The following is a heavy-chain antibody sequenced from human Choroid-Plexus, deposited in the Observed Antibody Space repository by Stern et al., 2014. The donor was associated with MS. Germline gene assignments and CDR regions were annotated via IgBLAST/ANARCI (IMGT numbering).Heavy chain of an antibody. V-gene: IGHV3-30*18. CDR3: AKDRQYLTYFFDH. CDR1: GFTFGSCA. J-gene: IGHJ5*02. CDR2: VSYDGSNK. Sequence: VQLVESGGGVVQPGRPLRLSCAASGFTFGSCAMHWVRQAPGKGLEWVAGVSYDGSNKYYAGSLKGRFTVSRDNSQNTLYMQMSSLRAEDTAVYYCAKDRQYLTYFFDHWGQGSLVTVSS. D-gene: IGHD2-8*01.